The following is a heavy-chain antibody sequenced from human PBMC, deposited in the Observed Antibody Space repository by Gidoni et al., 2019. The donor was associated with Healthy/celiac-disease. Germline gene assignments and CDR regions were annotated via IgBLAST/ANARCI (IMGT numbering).Heavy chain of an antibody. V-gene: IGHV3-48*03. CDR2: ISSSGSTI. CDR1: GFTFSSYE. D-gene: IGHD3-22*01. J-gene: IGHJ3*02. Sequence: EVQLVESGGGLVQPGGSLRLSCAASGFTFSSYEMNWVRQAPGKGLEWVSYISSSGSTIYYADAVKGRFTISRENAKNSLYLQMNSMRAEDTAVYYCARGARDPTYYYDSSGQEAFDIWGQGTMVTVSS. CDR3: ARGARDPTYYYDSSGQEAFDI.